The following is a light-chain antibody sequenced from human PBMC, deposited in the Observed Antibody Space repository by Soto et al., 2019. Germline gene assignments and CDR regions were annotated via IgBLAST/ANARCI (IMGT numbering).Light chain of an antibody. CDR1: QSVSSSY. CDR3: QQYLA. CDR2: GAS. V-gene: IGKV3-20*01. Sequence: EIVLTQSPGTLSLFPGERATLSCRASQSVSSSYLAWYQQKPGQAPRLLIYGASSRATGIPDRFSGSGSGTDFTLTISRLEPEDFAVYYCQQYLAFGQGTKVEIK. J-gene: IGKJ1*01.